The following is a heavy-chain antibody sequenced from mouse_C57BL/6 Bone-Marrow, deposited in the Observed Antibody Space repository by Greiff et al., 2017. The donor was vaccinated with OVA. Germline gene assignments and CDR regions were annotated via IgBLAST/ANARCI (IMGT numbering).Heavy chain of an antibody. D-gene: IGHD1-3*01. CDR2: INPSNGGT. J-gene: IGHJ2*01. CDR1: GYTFTSYW. Sequence: QVQLQQPGTELVKPGDSVKLSCKASGYTFTSYWMHWVKQRPGQGLEWIGNINPSNGGTNYNEKFKSKGTLTVDKSPSTAYMQLSSLTSEDSAIYYCARRRTRYYFDYWGQGTTLTVSS. CDR3: ARRRTRYYFDY. V-gene: IGHV1-53*01.